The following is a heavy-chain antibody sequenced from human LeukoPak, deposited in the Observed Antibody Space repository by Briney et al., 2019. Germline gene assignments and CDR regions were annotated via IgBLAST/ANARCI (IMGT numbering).Heavy chain of an antibody. D-gene: IGHD3-9*01. V-gene: IGHV3-23*01. Sequence: PGGSLRLSCAASGFTFRSYAMSWVRQAPGKRLEWVSAISGSGGSTYYADSVKGRFTISRDNSKNTLYLQMNSLRAEDTAVYYCAKQGDYDILTGYPHFDYWGQGTLVTVSS. CDR2: ISGSGGST. J-gene: IGHJ4*02. CDR3: AKQGDYDILTGYPHFDY. CDR1: GFTFRSYA.